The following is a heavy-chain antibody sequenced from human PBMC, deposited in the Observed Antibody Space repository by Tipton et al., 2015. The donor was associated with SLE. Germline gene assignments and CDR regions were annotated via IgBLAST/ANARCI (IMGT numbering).Heavy chain of an antibody. CDR2: IYENGGT. CDR3: ARHLCTNGVCPFDY. Sequence: TLSLTCTVSGDSISSGRHYWSWIQQPAGKGLEWIGHIYENGGTNYNPSLRSRVTMSVDTSKNQFSLDLTSLTAADTAVYYCARHLCTNGVCPFDYWGQGILVTVSS. V-gene: IGHV4-61*09. J-gene: IGHJ4*02. D-gene: IGHD2-8*01. CDR1: GDSISSGRHY.